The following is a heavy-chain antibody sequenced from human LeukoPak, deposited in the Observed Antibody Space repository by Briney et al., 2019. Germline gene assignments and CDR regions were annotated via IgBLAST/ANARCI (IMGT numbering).Heavy chain of an antibody. J-gene: IGHJ6*02. Sequence: SETLSLTCTVSGGSISSYYWSWIRQPAGKGLEWIGRIYTSGSTNYNPSLKSRVTISVDTSKNQFSLKLSSVTAADTAVYYCARDGLTYGDYGMDVWGQGTTVTVSS. CDR3: ARDGLTYGDYGMDV. V-gene: IGHV4-4*07. CDR2: IYTSGST. CDR1: GGSISSYY. D-gene: IGHD3-16*01.